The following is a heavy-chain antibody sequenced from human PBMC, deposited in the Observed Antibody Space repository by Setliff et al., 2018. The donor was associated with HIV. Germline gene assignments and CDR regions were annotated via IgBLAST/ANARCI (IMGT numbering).Heavy chain of an antibody. CDR3: ALDPGYRRDY. Sequence: SETLSLTCTVSGGSIRSSFWSWIRQPPGKGLEWIGHIYTSGSTNYNPSLKSRVTMSVDTSKNQFSLNLSSVTAADTAVYYCALDPGYRRDYWGQGTLVTVSS. CDR1: GGSIRSSF. J-gene: IGHJ4*02. D-gene: IGHD5-12*01. CDR2: IYTSGST. V-gene: IGHV4-4*09.